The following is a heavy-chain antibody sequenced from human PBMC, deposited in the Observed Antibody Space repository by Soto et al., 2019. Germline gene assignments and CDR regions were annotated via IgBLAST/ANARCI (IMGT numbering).Heavy chain of an antibody. D-gene: IGHD3-3*01. CDR2: IKQDGSEK. V-gene: IGHV3-7*03. CDR3: ARDRDDSSDAFDI. Sequence: EVHLVESGGGLVQPGGSLRLSCAASGITFSNYWMTWVRQAPGKGLEWVANIKQDGSEKYYVDSVKGRFTISRDNAKNSLYLQMNSLSAEDTGVYYCARDRDDSSDAFDIWGQGTMVTVSS. CDR1: GITFSNYW. J-gene: IGHJ3*02.